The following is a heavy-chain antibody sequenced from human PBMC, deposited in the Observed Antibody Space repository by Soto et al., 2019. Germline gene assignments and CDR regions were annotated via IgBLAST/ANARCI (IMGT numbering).Heavy chain of an antibody. J-gene: IGHJ5*02. CDR2: MNPNSGNT. V-gene: IGHV1-8*01. Sequence: QVQLVQSGAEVKKPGASVKVSCKASGYTFTSYDINWVRQATGQGLEWMGWMNPNSGNTGYEQKFQGRVTMTRNTSISTAYRELSSLRSEDTAVYYCARGRNYDFEFDPWGQGTLVTVSS. CDR1: GYTFTSYD. D-gene: IGHD3-3*01. CDR3: ARGRNYDFEFDP.